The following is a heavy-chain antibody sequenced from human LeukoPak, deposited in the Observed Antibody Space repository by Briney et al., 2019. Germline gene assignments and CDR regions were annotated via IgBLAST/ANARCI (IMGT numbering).Heavy chain of an antibody. J-gene: IGHJ3*02. Sequence: TLSLTCTVSGGSISSGGYSWSWIRQHPGKGLEWIGYIYYSGSTYYNPSLKSRVTISVDTSKNQFSLKLSSVTAADTAVYYCARSSRAFDIWGQGTMVTVSS. CDR3: ARSSRAFDI. CDR1: GGSISSGGYS. V-gene: IGHV4-31*03. CDR2: IYYSGST.